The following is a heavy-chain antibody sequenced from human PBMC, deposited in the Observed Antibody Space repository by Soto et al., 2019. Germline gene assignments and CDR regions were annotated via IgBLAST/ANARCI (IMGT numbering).Heavy chain of an antibody. CDR2: IYWDEDK. Sequence: QITLKESGPTLVKPTQTLTLTCTFSGFSLSTSGVGVGWIRQPPGKALEWLALIYWDEDKRYSASLKSRLTITKDTSRNQVVLTMTNMDPVATATYYCAHTPSSGSFLDYFDYWGQGTLVTVSS. D-gene: IGHD6-19*01. J-gene: IGHJ4*02. CDR1: GFSLSTSGVG. V-gene: IGHV2-5*02. CDR3: AHTPSSGSFLDYFDY.